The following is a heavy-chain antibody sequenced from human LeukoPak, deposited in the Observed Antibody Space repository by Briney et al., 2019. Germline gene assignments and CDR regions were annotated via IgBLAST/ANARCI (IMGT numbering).Heavy chain of an antibody. D-gene: IGHD5-12*01. CDR2: IKQDGSEK. CDR3: ARDKGYPDD. Sequence: GGSLRLSCAASGFTFSSYWMTWVRQAPGKGLEWVANIKQDGSEKYYVGSVKGRFTISRDNAKNSLYLQMNSLRAEDTALYYCARDKGYPDDWGQGTLVTVSS. J-gene: IGHJ4*02. CDR1: GFTFSSYW. V-gene: IGHV3-7*04.